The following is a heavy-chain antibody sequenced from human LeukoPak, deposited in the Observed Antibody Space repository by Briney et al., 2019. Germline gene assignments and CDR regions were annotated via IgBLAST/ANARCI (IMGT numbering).Heavy chain of an antibody. Sequence: GGSLRLSCAASGFTFSSYGMSWVRQAPGQGLEWVSTISIIGGSTYYADSVKGRFTISRDNSKNTLYLQMNSLRAEDTAVYYCAKDGRFGSRWYFDLWGRGTLVIVSS. J-gene: IGHJ2*01. D-gene: IGHD3-10*01. V-gene: IGHV3-23*01. CDR3: AKDGRFGSRWYFDL. CDR2: ISIIGGST. CDR1: GFTFSSYG.